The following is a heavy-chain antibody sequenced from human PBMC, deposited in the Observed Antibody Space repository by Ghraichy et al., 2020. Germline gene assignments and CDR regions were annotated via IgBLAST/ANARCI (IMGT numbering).Heavy chain of an antibody. Sequence: SQTLSLTCSVSGGSISSGSYYWVWIRQPPGKGLEWIGTMYYSGSPYYNPSLKSRVTMSVDTSKNQFSLRLSSVTVADTAVYYCARHGGRYFDWILDDWGQGTLVTVSS. CDR2: MYYSGSP. CDR1: GGSISSGSYY. CDR3: ARHGGRYFDWILDD. V-gene: IGHV4-39*01. D-gene: IGHD3-9*01. J-gene: IGHJ4*02.